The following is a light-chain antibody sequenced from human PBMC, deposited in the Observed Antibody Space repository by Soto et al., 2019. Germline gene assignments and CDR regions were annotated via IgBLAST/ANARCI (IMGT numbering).Light chain of an antibody. CDR2: AAF. J-gene: IGKJ4*02. CDR1: QTISSW. V-gene: IGKV1-5*01. Sequence: IQLVQTSCTLSHPLVPILSVHCRASQTISSWLAWYQQKPGKAPKLLIYAAFSLEGGVPTRFSGSGSGAAFTLTISSLQPEDSATYYCQQLYDYPITFGGGTKVDIK. CDR3: QQLYDYPIT.